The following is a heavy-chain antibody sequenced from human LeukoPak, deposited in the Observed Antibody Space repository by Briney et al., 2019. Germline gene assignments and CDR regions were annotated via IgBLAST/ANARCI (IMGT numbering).Heavy chain of an antibody. J-gene: IGHJ6*03. V-gene: IGHV3-30*02. Sequence: GGSLRLSCVASGFTFSDSGIHWVRQAPGKGLEWVAFIRYDGSNKYYADSVKGRFTISRDNSKNTLYLQMNSLRAEDTAVYYCAKDLGRYYYYMDVWGKGTTVTVSS. CDR3: AKDLGRYYYYMDV. CDR2: IRYDGSNK. D-gene: IGHD3-16*01. CDR1: GFTFSDSG.